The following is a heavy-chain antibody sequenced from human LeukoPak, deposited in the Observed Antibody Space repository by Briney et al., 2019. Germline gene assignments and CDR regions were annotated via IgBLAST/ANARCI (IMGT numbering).Heavy chain of an antibody. D-gene: IGHD3-22*01. V-gene: IGHV3-30*19. Sequence: PGGSLRLSCAASGFTFSSYGMHWVRQAPGKGLEWLALISYDGSNKYYADSVKGRFTISRDDSKNTLYLQMNSLRAEDTAVYYCARDYYDFSYYFGMDVWGQGTTVTVSS. CDR1: GFTFSSYG. CDR2: ISYDGSNK. CDR3: ARDYYDFSYYFGMDV. J-gene: IGHJ6*02.